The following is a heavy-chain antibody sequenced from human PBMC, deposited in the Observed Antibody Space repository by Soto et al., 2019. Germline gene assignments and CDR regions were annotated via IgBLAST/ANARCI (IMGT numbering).Heavy chain of an antibody. Sequence: LRLSCAASGFTFSSYSMNWVRQAPGKGLEWVSSISSSSSYIYYADSVKGRFTISRDNAKNSLYLQMNSLRAEDTAVYYCASFIVVVPAATKKYYYYGMDVWGKGTTVTVSS. J-gene: IGHJ6*04. V-gene: IGHV3-21*01. CDR2: ISSSSSYI. D-gene: IGHD2-2*01. CDR1: GFTFSSYS. CDR3: ASFIVVVPAATKKYYYYGMDV.